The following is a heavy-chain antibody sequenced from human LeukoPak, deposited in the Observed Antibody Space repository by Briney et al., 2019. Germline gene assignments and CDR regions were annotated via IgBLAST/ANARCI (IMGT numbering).Heavy chain of an antibody. V-gene: IGHV4-59*01. D-gene: IGHD6-19*01. Sequence: SETLSLTCTVSGASLTEYYWSWIRQPPGKGREWIADIYYSGSTNYNPSLKSRVTMSLDTSKHQFSLKLSSVTAADTAVYYCARDQSSGRDAFDIWGQGTMVTVSS. CDR3: ARDQSSGRDAFDI. CDR1: GASLTEYY. CDR2: IYYSGST. J-gene: IGHJ3*02.